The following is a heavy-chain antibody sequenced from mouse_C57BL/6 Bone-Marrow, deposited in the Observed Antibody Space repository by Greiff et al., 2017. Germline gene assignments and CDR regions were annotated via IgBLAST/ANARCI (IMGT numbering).Heavy chain of an antibody. CDR2: IDPSDSYT. D-gene: IGHD1-1*01. Sequence: QVQLQQPGAELVMPGASVKLSCKASGYTFTSYWMHWVKQRPGQGLEWIGEIDPSDSYTNSNQKLKGKSTLTVDKSASTAYMQLSSLTSEDAAGYYCAREGIYGSSQYYFDYWGQGTTLTVSS. J-gene: IGHJ2*01. CDR1: GYTFTSYW. CDR3: AREGIYGSSQYYFDY. V-gene: IGHV1-69*01.